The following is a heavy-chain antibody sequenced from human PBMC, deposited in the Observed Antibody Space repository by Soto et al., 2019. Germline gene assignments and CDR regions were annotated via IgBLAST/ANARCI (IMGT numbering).Heavy chain of an antibody. D-gene: IGHD3-16*01. CDR1: GFTFSDYY. V-gene: IGHV3-11*06. Sequence: GGSLRLSCAASGFTFSDYYMSWIRQAPGKGLEWVSYISSSSSYTNYADSVKGRFTIFRDNAKNSLYLQMNSLRAEDTAVYYCARDNDYVSPFDYWGQGTLVTVSS. J-gene: IGHJ4*02. CDR2: ISSSSSYT. CDR3: ARDNDYVSPFDY.